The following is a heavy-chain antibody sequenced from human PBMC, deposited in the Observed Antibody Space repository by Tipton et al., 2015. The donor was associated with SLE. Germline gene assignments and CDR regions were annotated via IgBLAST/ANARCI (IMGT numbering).Heavy chain of an antibody. CDR1: GFTFSSYS. Sequence: SLRLSCAASGFTFSSYSMNWVRQAPGRGLEWVSSISSSSSYIYYADSVKGRFTVSRDNAKNSLYLQMNSLRAEDTAVYYCARDTKEWDAFDIWGQGTMVTVSS. CDR3: ARDTKEWDAFDI. CDR2: ISSSSSYI. V-gene: IGHV3-21*01. J-gene: IGHJ3*02. D-gene: IGHD2-8*01.